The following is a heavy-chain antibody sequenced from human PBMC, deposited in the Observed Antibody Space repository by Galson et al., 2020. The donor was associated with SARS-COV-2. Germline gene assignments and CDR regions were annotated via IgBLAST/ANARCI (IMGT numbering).Heavy chain of an antibody. V-gene: IGHV3-30*04. Sequence: GGSLRLSCAASGFTFSFYAIHWVRQAPGKGLEWVAVISYDGSNKYYADSMKGRFTISRDNSKNTLYLQMNSLRAEDTAVYYCARGDGYNYVDYWGQGTLVTVSS. CDR3: ARGDGYNYVDY. CDR2: ISYDGSNK. CDR1: GFTFSFYA. D-gene: IGHD5-12*01. J-gene: IGHJ4*02.